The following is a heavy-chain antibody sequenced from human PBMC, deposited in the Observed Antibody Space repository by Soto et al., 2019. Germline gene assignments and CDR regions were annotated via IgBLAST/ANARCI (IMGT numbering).Heavy chain of an antibody. V-gene: IGHV1-69*06. CDR2: IIPIFGTA. Sequence: GASVKVSCKASGGTFSSYAISWVRQAPGQGLEWMGGIIPIFGTANYAQKFQGRVTITADKSTSTAYMELSSLRSEDTAVYYCARYDINGNGVFGFDHWGQGTLVTVSS. J-gene: IGHJ4*02. CDR3: ARYDINGNGVFGFDH. D-gene: IGHD3-9*01. CDR1: GGTFSSYA.